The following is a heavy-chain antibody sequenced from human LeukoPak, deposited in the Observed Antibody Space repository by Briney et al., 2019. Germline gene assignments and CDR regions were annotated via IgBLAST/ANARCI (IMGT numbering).Heavy chain of an antibody. V-gene: IGHV4-59*12. D-gene: IGHD2-15*01. CDR3: ASADIGYCSGGSCYSYGY. CDR2: IDHTGST. J-gene: IGHJ4*02. Sequence: SETLSLTCTVSDDSITIYYWTWIRQPPGKGLEWIGYIDHTGSTNYNPSLNSRVTISRDTSKNHFSLKLSSVTAADTAVYYCASADIGYCSGGSCYSYGYWGQGTLVTVSS. CDR1: DDSITIYY.